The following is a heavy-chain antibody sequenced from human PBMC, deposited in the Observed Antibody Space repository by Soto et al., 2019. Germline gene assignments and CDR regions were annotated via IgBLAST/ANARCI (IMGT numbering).Heavy chain of an antibody. CDR1: GFTFSSYS. D-gene: IGHD5-12*01. Sequence: GGSLRLSCAASGFTFSSYSMNWVRQAPGKGLEWVSYISSSSSTIYYADSVKGRFTISRDNAKNSLYLQMNSLRAEDTAVYYCARGMATDDLDYWGQGTLVTVSS. V-gene: IGHV3-48*01. J-gene: IGHJ4*02. CDR2: ISSSSSTI. CDR3: ARGMATDDLDY.